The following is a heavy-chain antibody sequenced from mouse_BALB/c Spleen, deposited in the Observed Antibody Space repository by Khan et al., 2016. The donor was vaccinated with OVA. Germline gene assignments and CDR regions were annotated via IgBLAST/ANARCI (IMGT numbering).Heavy chain of an antibody. D-gene: IGHD4-1*01. CDR2: INSDGYYT. V-gene: IGHV5-6*01. CDR1: GFTFSAYS. Sequence: EVQLVESGGDLMKPGGSLKLSCAASGFTFSAYSMSWVRQTPDKRLEWVVTINSDGYYTYYPDSVQGRFTISRNNAKNTLSLQMSSLKSEDTAIYYCASHLTGSFAYWGQGTLVTVSA. CDR3: ASHLTGSFAY. J-gene: IGHJ3*01.